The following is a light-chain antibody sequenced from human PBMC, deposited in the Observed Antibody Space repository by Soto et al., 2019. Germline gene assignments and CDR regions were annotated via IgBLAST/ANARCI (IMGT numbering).Light chain of an antibody. CDR2: GAS. CDR1: QSVSDR. J-gene: IGKJ1*01. CDR3: QQYNNWPWT. Sequence: EILMTQSPDTLSLSPGGMSTLSCRASQSVSDRVVWYQQKPGQAPRLLIYGASTRATSFPARFSGSGSGTDFTLTISSLQSEDFAVYYCQQYNNWPWTFGQGTKVDI. V-gene: IGKV3-15*01.